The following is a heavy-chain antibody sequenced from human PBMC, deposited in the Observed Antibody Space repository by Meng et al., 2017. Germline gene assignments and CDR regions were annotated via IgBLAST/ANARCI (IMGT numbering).Heavy chain of an antibody. J-gene: IGHJ5*02. Sequence: GESLKISCAASGFTFSSYSMNWVRQAPGKGLEWVSSISSSGSTIYYADSVKGRFTTSRDNAKNSLYLQMNSLRAEDTAVYYCARSELVGATTWFDPWGQGTLVTVSS. CDR3: ARSELVGATTWFDP. D-gene: IGHD1-26*01. CDR2: ISSSGSTI. V-gene: IGHV3-21*04. CDR1: GFTFSSYS.